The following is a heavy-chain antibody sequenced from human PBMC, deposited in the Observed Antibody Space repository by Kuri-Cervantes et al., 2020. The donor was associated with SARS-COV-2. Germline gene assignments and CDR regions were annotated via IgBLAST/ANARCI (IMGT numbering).Heavy chain of an antibody. Sequence: GESLKISCAASGFTFSSYWMSWVRQAPGKGLEWVANIKQDGSEKYYVDSVKGRFTISRDNAKNSLYLQMNSRRAEDTAVYYCARGISYSGYDPDYWGQGTLVTVSS. D-gene: IGHD5-12*01. CDR1: GFTFSSYW. CDR3: ARGISYSGYDPDY. J-gene: IGHJ4*02. V-gene: IGHV3-7*01. CDR2: IKQDGSEK.